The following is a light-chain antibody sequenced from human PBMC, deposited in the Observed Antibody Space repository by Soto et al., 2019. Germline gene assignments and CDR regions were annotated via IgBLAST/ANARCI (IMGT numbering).Light chain of an antibody. J-gene: IGKJ1*01. CDR1: QTIYSN. Sequence: IVMTQSPATLSVSPGERATLSCRAGQTIYSNVAWYQQRPGQAPRLLIYRASTRATGVPARFSGSGSGTEFTLTISSLQPDDFATYYCQQYNSYPATFGQGTKVDIK. CDR3: QQYNSYPAT. V-gene: IGKV3D-15*01. CDR2: RAS.